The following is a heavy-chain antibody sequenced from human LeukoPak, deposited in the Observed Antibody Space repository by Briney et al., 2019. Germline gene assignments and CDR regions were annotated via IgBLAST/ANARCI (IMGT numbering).Heavy chain of an antibody. CDR3: ARDVGSGNGWFDP. J-gene: IGHJ5*02. D-gene: IGHD3-10*01. CDR2: IYSGGST. CDR1: GFTVSSNY. Sequence: GGSLRLSCAASGFTVSSNYMSWVRQAPGKGLEWVSVIYSGGSTYYADSVKGRFTISRDNSKNTLYLQMNSLRAEDTAVYYCARDVGSGNGWFDPWGQGTLVTVSS. V-gene: IGHV3-53*01.